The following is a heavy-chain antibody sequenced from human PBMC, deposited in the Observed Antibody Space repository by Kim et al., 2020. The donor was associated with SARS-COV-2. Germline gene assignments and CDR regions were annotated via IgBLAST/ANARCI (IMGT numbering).Heavy chain of an antibody. CDR1: GFTFSSYA. CDR2: ISYDGSNK. CDR3: ARNQQRVY. J-gene: IGHJ4*02. Sequence: GGSLRLSCAASGFTFSSYAMHWVRQAPGKGLEWVAVISYDGSNKYCADSVKGRFTISRDNSKNTLYLQMNSLRAEDTAVYYCARNQQRVYWGQGTLVTVSS. V-gene: IGHV3-30*04. D-gene: IGHD6-13*01.